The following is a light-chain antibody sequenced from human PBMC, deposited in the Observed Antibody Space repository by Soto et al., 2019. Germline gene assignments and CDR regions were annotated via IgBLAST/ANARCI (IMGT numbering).Light chain of an antibody. J-gene: IGLJ2*01. Sequence: QSALTQPASVSGSPGQSITISCTGTRSDVGGYNLVSWYQQHPGKTPKLMIYEGSKRPSGVSNRFSGSKSGNTASLTISGLQAEDEADYYCCSYAGSSTLLFGGGTKLTFL. CDR2: EGS. CDR1: RSDVGGYNL. V-gene: IGLV2-23*01. CDR3: CSYAGSSTLL.